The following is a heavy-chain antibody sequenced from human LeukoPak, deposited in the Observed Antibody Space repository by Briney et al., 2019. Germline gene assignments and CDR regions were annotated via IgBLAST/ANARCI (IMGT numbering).Heavy chain of an antibody. CDR1: GYTFTSYY. Sequence: ASVKVSCKASGYTFTSYYMHWVRQAPGQGLAWMGIINPSGGSTSYAQKFQGRVTMTRDTSTSTVYMELSSLRSEDTAVYYCARAPRGQQLVWVFDYWGQGTLVTVSS. CDR3: ARAPRGQQLVWVFDY. J-gene: IGHJ4*02. V-gene: IGHV1-46*01. D-gene: IGHD6-13*01. CDR2: INPSGGST.